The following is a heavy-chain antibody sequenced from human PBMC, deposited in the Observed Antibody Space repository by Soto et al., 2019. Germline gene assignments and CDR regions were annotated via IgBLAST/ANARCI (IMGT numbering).Heavy chain of an antibody. CDR1: GFTFDNYA. V-gene: IGHV3-23*01. Sequence: VQLLESGGGLVQPGQSLTLSCEASGFTFDNYAMAWVRQAPGKGLAGVSTLTASGYRTYSADSGKGRFSISRDNSKNTPLLQMNNLGAEDTAVYYCAKDVEVTEATSFAFDVWGQGTPVTVSS. CDR3: AKDVEVTEATSFAFDV. D-gene: IGHD1-26*01. J-gene: IGHJ3*01. CDR2: LTASGYRT.